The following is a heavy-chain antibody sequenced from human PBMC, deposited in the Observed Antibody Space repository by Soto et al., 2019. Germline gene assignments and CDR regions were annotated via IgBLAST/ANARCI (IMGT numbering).Heavy chain of an antibody. CDR2: ISYDGSNK. V-gene: IGHV3-30-3*01. J-gene: IGHJ6*02. D-gene: IGHD6-19*01. CDR3: ARDKAVAGRQLRYYGMDV. CDR1: GFTFSSYA. Sequence: VQLVESGGGLVKPGGSLRLSCAASGFTFSSYAMHWVRQAPGKGLEWVAVISYDGSNKYYADSVKGRFTISRDNSKNTLYLQMNSLRAEDTAVYYCARDKAVAGRQLRYYGMDVWGQGTTVTVSS.